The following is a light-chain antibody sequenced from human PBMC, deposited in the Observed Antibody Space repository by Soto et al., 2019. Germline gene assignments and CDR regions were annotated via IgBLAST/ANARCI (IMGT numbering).Light chain of an antibody. CDR3: QTWGTGIHEV. CDR1: SGHSSYA. CDR2: LDSDGSH. Sequence: QPVLTQSPSASASLGASVKLTCTLSSGHSSYAIAWHQQQPEKGPRYLMKLDSDGSHTKGDAIPDRFSGSSSGDERYLTIASLQSEDEADYYCQTWGTGIHEVFGEGTKLTVL. J-gene: IGLJ2*01. V-gene: IGLV4-69*01.